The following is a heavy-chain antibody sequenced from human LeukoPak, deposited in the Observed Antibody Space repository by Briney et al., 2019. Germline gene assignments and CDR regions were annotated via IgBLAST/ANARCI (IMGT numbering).Heavy chain of an antibody. CDR3: ARAYCGGDCYTYRNWFDH. V-gene: IGHV1-8*01. CDR2: MNPNSGNT. CDR1: GYTFSSYD. D-gene: IGHD2-21*01. Sequence: GASVKVSCKASGYTFSSYDINWVRQATGQGLEWMGWMNPNSGNTGYAQKFQDRVTMTRNTSISTAYMELSSLRSEDTAVYYCARAYCGGDCYTYRNWFDHWGQGTLVTVSS. J-gene: IGHJ5*02.